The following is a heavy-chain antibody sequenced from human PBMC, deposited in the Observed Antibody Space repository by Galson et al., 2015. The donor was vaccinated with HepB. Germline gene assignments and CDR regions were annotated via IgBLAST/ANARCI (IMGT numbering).Heavy chain of an antibody. J-gene: IGHJ4*02. V-gene: IGHV3-23*01. Sequence: SLRLSCAASGFNFRAYAMSWVRQAPGKGLECVSDISASGDNTSHVDSVQGRFTISRDNSRGTLYLQMNSLRLEDTAVYYCAKGYGASIYYHFDSWGQGSLVTVSS. CDR1: GFNFRAYA. D-gene: IGHD4/OR15-4a*01. CDR3: AKGYGASIYYHFDS. CDR2: ISASGDNT.